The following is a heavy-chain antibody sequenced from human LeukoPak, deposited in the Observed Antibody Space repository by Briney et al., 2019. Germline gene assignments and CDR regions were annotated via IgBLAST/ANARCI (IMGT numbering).Heavy chain of an antibody. Sequence: GGSLRLSCAASGFTFSSYGMHWVRQAPGKGLEWVAFIRYDGSNKYYADSVKGRFTISRDNSKNTLYLQMNSLRAEDTAVYYCAKAPRISYDSSGYYGGATFFDYWGQGTLVTVSS. CDR3: AKAPRISYDSSGYYGGATFFDY. CDR2: IRYDGSNK. J-gene: IGHJ4*02. V-gene: IGHV3-30*02. CDR1: GFTFSSYG. D-gene: IGHD3-22*01.